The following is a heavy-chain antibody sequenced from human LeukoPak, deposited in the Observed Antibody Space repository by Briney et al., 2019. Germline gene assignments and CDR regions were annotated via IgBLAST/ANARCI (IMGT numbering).Heavy chain of an antibody. J-gene: IGHJ4*02. CDR1: GGTFSSYA. Sequence: WASVKVSCKASGGTFSSYAISCVRQAPGQGLEWMGGIIPMFGTAKYAQKFQGRVTITADESTSTAYMELSSLRSEDTAVYYCARGRCSCTSCYSDYWGQGTLVTVSS. CDR3: ARGRCSCTSCYSDY. V-gene: IGHV1-69*13. CDR2: IIPMFGTA. D-gene: IGHD2-2*01.